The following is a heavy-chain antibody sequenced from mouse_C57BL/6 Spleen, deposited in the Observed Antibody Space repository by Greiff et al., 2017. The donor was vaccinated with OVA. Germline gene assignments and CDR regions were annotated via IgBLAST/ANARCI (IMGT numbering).Heavy chain of an antibody. CDR2: INPSTGGT. Sequence: VQLQQSGPELVKPGASVKISCTASGYSFTGYYMNWVKQSPAKSLEWIGEINPSTGGTTYNQKFKAKATLTVDKSSSTADMQLKSLTSEDSAVYYCARWGQLRPCFDYWGQGTTLTVSS. D-gene: IGHD3-2*02. J-gene: IGHJ2*01. V-gene: IGHV1-42*01. CDR1: GYSFTGYY. CDR3: ARWGQLRPCFDY.